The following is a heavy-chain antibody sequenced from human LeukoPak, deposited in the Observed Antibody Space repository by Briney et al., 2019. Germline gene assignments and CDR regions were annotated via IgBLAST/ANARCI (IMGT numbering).Heavy chain of an antibody. CDR3: ARDSSTCSSTSCNNWFDP. D-gene: IGHD2-2*01. J-gene: IGHJ5*02. V-gene: IGHV1-2*02. CDR1: GYTFTGYY. CDR2: INPNSGGT. Sequence: ASVKVSCNTFGYTFTGYYMHWVRQAPGQGLEWMGWINPNSGGTNYAQKFQGRVTMTRDTSISTAYMEVSRLRSNDTAVYYCARDSSTCSSTSCNNWFDPWGQGTLVTVSS.